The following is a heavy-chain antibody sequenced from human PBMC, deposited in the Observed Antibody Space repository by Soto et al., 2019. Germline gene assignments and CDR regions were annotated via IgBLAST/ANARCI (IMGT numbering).Heavy chain of an antibody. J-gene: IGHJ5*02. Sequence: QVQLQESGPGLVKPSQTLSLTCTVSGASISGASISGGNDYWSWVRQHPGKGLGWIGYIYSSGNAYNNPSLSSRVTKSVNRAENRCSLKLTSVTAADTAVYYCADYCSGGSCFDWFVPWGQGTLVTVSS. CDR1: GASISGASISGGNDY. V-gene: IGHV4-31*03. D-gene: IGHD2-15*01. CDR3: ADYCSGGSCFDWFVP. CDR2: IYSSGNA.